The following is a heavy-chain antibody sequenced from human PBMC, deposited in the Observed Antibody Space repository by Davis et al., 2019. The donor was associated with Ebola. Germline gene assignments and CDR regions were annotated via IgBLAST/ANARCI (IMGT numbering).Heavy chain of an antibody. V-gene: IGHV3-23*01. J-gene: IGHJ4*02. CDR3: AREGYTGYVRISGSYYADY. CDR2: ISVSGTTT. CDR1: GFTFNTYA. D-gene: IGHD5-12*01. Sequence: GGSLRLSCVASGFTFNTYAMNWVRQAPGQGLEWVSGISVSGTTTDYADSVKGRFTISRDNAKNSVYLQLNSLTDEDTAVYYCAREGYTGYVRISGSYYADYWGQGTLVTVSS.